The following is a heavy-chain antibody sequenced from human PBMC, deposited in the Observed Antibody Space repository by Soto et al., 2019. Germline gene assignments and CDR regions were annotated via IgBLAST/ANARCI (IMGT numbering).Heavy chain of an antibody. CDR1: GYSFTTYW. CDR2: IDPRDSYT. J-gene: IGHJ5*02. Sequence: GESLKISCEASGYSFTTYWISWVRQMPGKGLEWMGAIDPRDSYTKYSPSFQGHVTISVDKSISTAYLQWNSLKASDTAIYYCARERSDLELFNWLDPWGQGTLVPVSS. CDR3: ARERSDLELFNWLDP. D-gene: IGHD1-7*01. V-gene: IGHV5-10-1*01.